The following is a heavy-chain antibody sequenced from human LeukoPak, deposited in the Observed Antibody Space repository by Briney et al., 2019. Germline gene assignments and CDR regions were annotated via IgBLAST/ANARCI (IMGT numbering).Heavy chain of an antibody. J-gene: IGHJ4*02. V-gene: IGHV1-8*01. CDR1: GYTFTSCD. Sequence: ASVRVSCKASGYTFTSCDINWVRQAPGQGLEWLGWLSPDSGNTAYAQKFQGRVTMTRDTSISTVYMELSSLRSDDTAVYYCTRGEGILGSYWGQGTLVTVSS. CDR2: LSPDSGNT. CDR3: TRGEGILGSY. D-gene: IGHD1-26*01.